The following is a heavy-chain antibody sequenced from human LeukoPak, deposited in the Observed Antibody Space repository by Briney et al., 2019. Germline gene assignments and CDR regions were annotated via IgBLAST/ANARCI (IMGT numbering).Heavy chain of an antibody. CDR1: GFTFSSHA. V-gene: IGHV3-15*01. CDR2: IKSKADGGTT. J-gene: IGHJ4*02. D-gene: IGHD5-12*01. Sequence: PGGSLRLSCAASGFTFSSHAMSWVRQAPGKGLEWVGRIKSKADGGTTDYAAPVKDRFTISRDDSKNTLYLQMNSLKTEDTAVYYCTTGRVWGYSGYPYWGQGTLVTVSS. CDR3: TTGRVWGYSGYPY.